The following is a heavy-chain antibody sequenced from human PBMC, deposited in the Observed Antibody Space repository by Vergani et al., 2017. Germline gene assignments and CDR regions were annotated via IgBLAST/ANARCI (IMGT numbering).Heavy chain of an antibody. CDR2: IDWDDDK. Sequence: QVTLKESGPALVKPTQTLTLTCTFSGFSLSTSGMRVSWIRQPPGKALEWLARIDWDDDKFYSTSLKTRLTISKDTSKNQVVLTMTNMDPVDTATYYCARSSNWGSTGFDCWGQVTLVTVSS. J-gene: IGHJ4*02. V-gene: IGHV2-70*04. D-gene: IGHD7-27*01. CDR1: GFSLSTSGMR. CDR3: ARSSNWGSTGFDC.